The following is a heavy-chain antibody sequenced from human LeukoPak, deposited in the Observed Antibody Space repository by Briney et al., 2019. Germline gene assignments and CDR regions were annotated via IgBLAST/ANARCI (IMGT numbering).Heavy chain of an antibody. CDR2: INPNSGGT. V-gene: IGHV1-2*02. J-gene: IGHJ4*02. D-gene: IGHD3-22*01. CDR1: GYAFTGYY. Sequence: ASVKVSCKASGYAFTGYYMHWVGQAPGQGLEWMGWINPNSGGTNYAQKFQGRVTMTRDTSISTAYMELSRLRSDDTAVYYCARVGDHYDSSGHFDYWGQGTLVTVSS. CDR3: ARVGDHYDSSGHFDY.